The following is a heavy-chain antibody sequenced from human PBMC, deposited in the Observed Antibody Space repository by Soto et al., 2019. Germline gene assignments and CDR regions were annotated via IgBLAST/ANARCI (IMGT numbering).Heavy chain of an antibody. Sequence: EVQLVESWGGLVQPGGSLRLSCAASGFTFSSYWMHWVRQAPGKGLVWVSRINNDGSSTNYADSVKGRFTISRDNAKNTLYLQMNSLRAEDTAVYYCARVPQWLSDYWGQGTLVTVSS. V-gene: IGHV3-74*01. D-gene: IGHD6-19*01. CDR2: INNDGSST. J-gene: IGHJ4*02. CDR3: ARVPQWLSDY. CDR1: GFTFSSYW.